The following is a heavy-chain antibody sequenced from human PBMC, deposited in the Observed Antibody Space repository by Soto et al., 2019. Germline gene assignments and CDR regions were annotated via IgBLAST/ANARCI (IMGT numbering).Heavy chain of an antibody. Sequence: GESLKISCKGSGYSFTSYWIGWVRQMPGKGLEWMGIIYPGDSDTRYSPSFQGQVTISADKSISTAYLQWSSLKASGTAMYYCARSPMVTYYDSSGSLDYWGQGTLVTVS. D-gene: IGHD3-22*01. V-gene: IGHV5-51*01. CDR3: ARSPMVTYYDSSGSLDY. CDR2: IYPGDSDT. CDR1: GYSFTSYW. J-gene: IGHJ4*02.